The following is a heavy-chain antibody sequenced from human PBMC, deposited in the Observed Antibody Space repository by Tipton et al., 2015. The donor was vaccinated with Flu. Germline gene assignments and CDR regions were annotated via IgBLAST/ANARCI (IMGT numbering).Heavy chain of an antibody. CDR3: ARARAGWDIVVVPAAMDGMDV. CDR1: GGSFSGYY. J-gene: IGHJ6*02. D-gene: IGHD2-2*01. CDR2: INHSGST. Sequence: TLSLTCAVYGGSFSGYYWSWIRQPPGKGLEWIGEINHSGSTNYNPSLKSRVTISVDTSKNQFSLKLSSVTAADTAVYYCARARAGWDIVVVPAAMDGMDVWGQGTTVTVSS. V-gene: IGHV4-34*01.